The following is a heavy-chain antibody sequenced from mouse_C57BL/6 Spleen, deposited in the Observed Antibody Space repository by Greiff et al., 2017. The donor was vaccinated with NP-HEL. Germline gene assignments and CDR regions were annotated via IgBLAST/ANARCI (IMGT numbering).Heavy chain of an antibody. Sequence: QVQLQQPGAELVRPGSSVKLSCKASGYTFTSYWMHWVKQRPIQGLEWIGNIDPSDSETHYNQKFKDKATLTVDKSSSTAYMQLSSLTSEDSAVYYCARRYYGSSKGYYFDYWGQGTTLTVSS. V-gene: IGHV1-52*01. CDR3: ARRYYGSSKGYYFDY. D-gene: IGHD1-1*01. CDR2: IDPSDSET. CDR1: GYTFTSYW. J-gene: IGHJ2*01.